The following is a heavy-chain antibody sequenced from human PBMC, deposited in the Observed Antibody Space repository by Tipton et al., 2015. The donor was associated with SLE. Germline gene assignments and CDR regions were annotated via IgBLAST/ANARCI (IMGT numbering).Heavy chain of an antibody. V-gene: IGHV4-30-4*01. J-gene: IGHJ4*02. CDR1: AGSISSSPYY. CDR3: ARLATIKIDY. Sequence: TLSLTCTVSAGSISSSPYYWGWIRQPPGKGLEWIGYIYYSGSTYYNPSLKSRVTISVDTSKNQFSLKLSSVTAADTAVYYCARLATIKIDYWGQGTLVTVSS. D-gene: IGHD5-24*01. CDR2: IYYSGST.